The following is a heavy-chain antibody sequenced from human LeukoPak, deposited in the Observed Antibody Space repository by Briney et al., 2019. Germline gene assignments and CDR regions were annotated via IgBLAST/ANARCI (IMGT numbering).Heavy chain of an antibody. CDR2: INHSGST. D-gene: IGHD3-22*01. V-gene: IGHV4-34*01. CDR1: GGSFSGYY. J-gene: IGHJ4*02. Sequence: SETLSLTCAVYGGSFSGYYWSWIRQPPGKGLEWIGEINHSGSTNYNPSLKSRVTISVDTSKNQFSLKLSSVTAADTAVYYCARCSADDSSGSIDYWGQGTLVTVSS. CDR3: ARCSADDSSGSIDY.